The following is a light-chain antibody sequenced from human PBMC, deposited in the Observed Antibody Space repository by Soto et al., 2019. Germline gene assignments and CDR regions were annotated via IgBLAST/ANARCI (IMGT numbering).Light chain of an antibody. CDR2: DAS. V-gene: IGKV3-11*01. CDR3: QQYNNWLT. J-gene: IGKJ1*01. CDR1: PSVSNF. Sequence: EIVLTQSPATLSLSPGQRATLSCRASPSVSNFLAWYQQKPGQAPRLLISDASNRATGIPGRIRDSRSGTHLSLTISSLEPEDFAVYYCQQYNNWLTFGQGTRVDIK.